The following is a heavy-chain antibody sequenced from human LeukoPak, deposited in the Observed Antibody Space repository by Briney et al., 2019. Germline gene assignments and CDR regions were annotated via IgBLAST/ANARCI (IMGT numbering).Heavy chain of an antibody. J-gene: IGHJ6*02. CDR3: AKNKDYCSSSTCYYQNGMDV. D-gene: IGHD2-2*01. V-gene: IGHV3-23*01. CDR1: GFTFSSCA. CDR2: INHRGSST. Sequence: PGGSLRLSCAASGFTFSSCAMSWVRQAPGKGLEWISAINHRGSSTYYTDSVKDRFTISRDNSKNTLYLQMNSLRAEDTAVYHCAKNKDYCSSSTCYYQNGMDVWGQGTTVAVSS.